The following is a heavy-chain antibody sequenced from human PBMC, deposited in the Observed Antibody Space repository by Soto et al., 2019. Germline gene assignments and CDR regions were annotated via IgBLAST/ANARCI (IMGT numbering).Heavy chain of an antibody. CDR2: IYYSGNT. D-gene: IGHD6-6*01. J-gene: IGHJ4*02. Sequence: PSETLSLTCSVSSASLSSSTYYWSWIRQPPGRGPEWIGSIYYSGNTYYKPSLKSRVSISIDTSSNQFSLKLTSVTAADTGVYYCASSSPFHYWGPGILVTVSS. V-gene: IGHV4-39*01. CDR1: SASLSSSTYY. CDR3: ASSSPFHY.